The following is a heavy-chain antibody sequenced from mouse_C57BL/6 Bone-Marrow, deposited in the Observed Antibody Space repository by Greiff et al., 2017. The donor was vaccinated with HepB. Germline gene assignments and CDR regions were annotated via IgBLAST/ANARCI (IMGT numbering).Heavy chain of an antibody. V-gene: IGHV1-81*01. CDR2: IYPRSGNT. Sequence: VQRVESGAELARPGASVKLSCKASGYTFTSYGISWVKQRTGQGLEWIGEIYPRSGNTYYNEKFKGKATLTADKSSSTAYMELRSLTSEDSAVYFCALLLRSRDAMDYWGQGTSVTVSS. D-gene: IGHD1-1*01. CDR3: ALLLRSRDAMDY. CDR1: GYTFTSYG. J-gene: IGHJ4*01.